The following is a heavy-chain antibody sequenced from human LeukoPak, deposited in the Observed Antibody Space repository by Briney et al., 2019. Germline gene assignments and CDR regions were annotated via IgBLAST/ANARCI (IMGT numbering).Heavy chain of an antibody. Sequence: ASVKVSCKASGYTFTGYYMHWVRQAPGQGLEWMGWINPNSGGTNYAQKFQGRVTMTRDTSISTAYMELSRLRSDDTAVYYCARDLLVVRGQKDYWGQGTLVTVSS. CDR2: INPNSGGT. D-gene: IGHD1-26*01. CDR1: GYTFTGYY. CDR3: ARDLLVVRGQKDY. J-gene: IGHJ4*02. V-gene: IGHV1-2*02.